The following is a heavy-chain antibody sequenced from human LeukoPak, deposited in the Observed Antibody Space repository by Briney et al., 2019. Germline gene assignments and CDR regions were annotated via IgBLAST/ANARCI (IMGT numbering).Heavy chain of an antibody. J-gene: IGHJ5*02. D-gene: IGHD3-10*01. V-gene: IGHV4-34*01. CDR3: ARDGPGNYYGSGSYYPDNWFDP. Sequence: SETLSLTCAVYGGSFSGYYWSWIRQPPGKGLEWIGEINHSGSTNYNPSLKSRVTISVDTSKNQFSLKLSSVTAADTAVYYCARDGPGNYYGSGSYYPDNWFDPWGQGTLVTVSS. CDR1: GGSFSGYY. CDR2: INHSGST.